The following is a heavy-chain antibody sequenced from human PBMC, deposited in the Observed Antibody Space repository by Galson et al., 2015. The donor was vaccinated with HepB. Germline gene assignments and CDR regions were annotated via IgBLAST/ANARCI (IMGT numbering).Heavy chain of an antibody. CDR2: IYSGGST. Sequence: SLRLSCAASGFTVSSNYMSWVRQAPGKGLEWVSVIYSGGSTYYADSVKGRFTISRDNSKNTLYLQMNSLRAEDTAVYYCARRVYSSRWSDWFDPWGQGTLVTVSS. J-gene: IGHJ5*02. CDR3: ARRVYSSRWSDWFDP. V-gene: IGHV3-66*02. CDR1: GFTVSSNY. D-gene: IGHD6-13*01.